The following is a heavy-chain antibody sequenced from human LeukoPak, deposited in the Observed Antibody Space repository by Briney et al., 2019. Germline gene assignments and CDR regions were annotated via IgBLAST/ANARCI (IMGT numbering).Heavy chain of an antibody. CDR1: GFTFSSYA. Sequence: GGSLRLSCAASGFTFSSYAMSWIRQAPGKGLEWVSAISGSGGSTYYADSVKGRFTISRDNSKNTLYLQMDSLRAEDTAVYYCAKVSGGSGSYSFGYWGQGTLVTVSS. CDR2: ISGSGGST. D-gene: IGHD3-10*01. J-gene: IGHJ4*02. CDR3: AKVSGGSGSYSFGY. V-gene: IGHV3-23*01.